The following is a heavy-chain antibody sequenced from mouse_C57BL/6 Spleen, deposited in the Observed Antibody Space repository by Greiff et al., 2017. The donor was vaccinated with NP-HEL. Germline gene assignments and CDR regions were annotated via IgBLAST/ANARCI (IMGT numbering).Heavy chain of an antibody. V-gene: IGHV1-55*01. J-gene: IGHJ3*01. CDR3: ARHLYYDYAGGFAY. Sequence: QVQLQQPGAELVKPGASVKMSCKASGYTFTSYWITWVKQRPGQGLEWIGDIYPGSGSTNYNEKFKSKATLTVDTSSSTAYMQLSSLTSEDSAVYYCARHLYYDYAGGFAYWGQGTLVTVSA. CDR2: IYPGSGST. D-gene: IGHD2-4*01. CDR1: GYTFTSYW.